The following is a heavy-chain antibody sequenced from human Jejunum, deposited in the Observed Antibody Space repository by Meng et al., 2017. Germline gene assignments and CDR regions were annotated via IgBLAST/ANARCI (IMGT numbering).Heavy chain of an antibody. CDR1: GFTFTNAW. Sequence: GGSLRLSCAVSGFTFTNAWMSWVRQAPGKGLEWVGRIKSKSDGGTIDYAALVRGRFTISRDDSRNTVYLQLNSLKTEDTAVYYCTRGSDTLRFLEPSKRGIEFDSWGQGTLVTVSS. J-gene: IGHJ4*02. CDR3: TRGSDTLRFLEPSKRGIEFDS. CDR2: IKSKSDGGTI. V-gene: IGHV3-15*01. D-gene: IGHD3-3*01.